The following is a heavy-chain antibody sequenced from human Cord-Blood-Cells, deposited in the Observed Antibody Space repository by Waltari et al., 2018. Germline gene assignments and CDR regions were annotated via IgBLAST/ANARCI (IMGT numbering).Heavy chain of an antibody. CDR3: ARDFGGSGSYYFDY. Sequence: QVQLVQSGAEVKKPGSSVKVSCKASGGTVRSYAISWVRQAPGQGLEWMGGIIPIFGTANYAQKFQGRVTITADESTSTAYMELSSLRSEDTAVYYCARDFGGSGSYYFDYWGQGTLVTVSS. CDR2: IIPIFGTA. J-gene: IGHJ4*02. CDR1: GGTVRSYA. D-gene: IGHD3-10*01. V-gene: IGHV1-69*01.